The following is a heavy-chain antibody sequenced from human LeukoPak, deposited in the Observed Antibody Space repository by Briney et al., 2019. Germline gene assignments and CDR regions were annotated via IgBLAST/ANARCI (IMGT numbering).Heavy chain of an antibody. Sequence: GGSLRLSCAASGFTFSSHAMTWGRQAPGKGLEWVSGISGSGGRTNYADSVKGRFTISRDNSKNTLYLQMNSLRAEDTAVYYCAKDLEATTVTTVDNWGPGSPVTVSS. V-gene: IGHV3-23*01. J-gene: IGHJ4*02. D-gene: IGHD4-17*01. CDR2: ISGSGGRT. CDR3: AKDLEATTVTTVDN. CDR1: GFTFSSHA.